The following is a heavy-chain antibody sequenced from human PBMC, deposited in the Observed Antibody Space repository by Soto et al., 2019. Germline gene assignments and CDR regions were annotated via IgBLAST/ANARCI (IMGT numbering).Heavy chain of an antibody. Sequence: ASVKVSCKASGYTFTGYYMHWVRQAPGQGLEWMGWINPNSGGTNYAQKFQGWVTMTRDTSISTAYMELSRLRSDDTAVYYCARVKDGYNLPHYGMDVWGQGTTVTVSS. J-gene: IGHJ6*02. CDR1: GYTFTGYY. CDR2: INPNSGGT. D-gene: IGHD5-12*01. V-gene: IGHV1-2*04. CDR3: ARVKDGYNLPHYGMDV.